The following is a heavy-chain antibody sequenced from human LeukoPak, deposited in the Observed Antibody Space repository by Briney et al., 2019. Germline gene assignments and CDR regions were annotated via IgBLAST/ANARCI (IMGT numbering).Heavy chain of an antibody. CDR1: GGSFSGYY. D-gene: IGHD6-19*01. CDR2: INHSGST. Sequence: PSETLSLTCAVYGGSFSGYYWSWIRQPPGKGLEWIGEINHSGSTNYNPSLKSRVTISVDTSKNQFSLKLSSVTAADTAVYYCARHHGSGWFYFDYWGQGTLVTVSS. V-gene: IGHV4-34*01. CDR3: ARHHGSGWFYFDY. J-gene: IGHJ4*02.